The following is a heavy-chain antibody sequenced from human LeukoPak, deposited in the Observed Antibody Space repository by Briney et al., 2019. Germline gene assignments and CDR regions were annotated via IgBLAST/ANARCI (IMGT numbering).Heavy chain of an antibody. D-gene: IGHD2-2*01. CDR3: ARIYCSSTSCLYYFDY. J-gene: IGHJ4*02. CDR1: GGSFSGYY. CDR2: INHSGST. Sequence: SETLSLTCAVYGGSFSGYYWSWIRQPPGKGLEWIGEINHSGSTNYNPSLKSRVTISVDTSKNQFSLKLSSVTAADTAVHYCARIYCSSTSCLYYFDYWGQGTLVTVSS. V-gene: IGHV4-34*01.